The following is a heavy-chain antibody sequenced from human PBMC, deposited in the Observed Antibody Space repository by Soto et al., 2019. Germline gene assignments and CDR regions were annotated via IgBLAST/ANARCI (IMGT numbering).Heavy chain of an antibody. CDR2: ISAYNGNT. J-gene: IGHJ4*02. CDR3: ARDSSGYYWFWAY. V-gene: IGHV1-18*01. D-gene: IGHD3-22*01. CDR1: GYTFTIYG. Sequence: ASVKVSCKASGYTFTIYGISCALQSPGQGLEWMGWISAYNGNTNYAQKLQGRVTMTTDTSTSTAYMELRSLRSDDTAAYYCARDSSGYYWFWAYWGQGTLVTVSS.